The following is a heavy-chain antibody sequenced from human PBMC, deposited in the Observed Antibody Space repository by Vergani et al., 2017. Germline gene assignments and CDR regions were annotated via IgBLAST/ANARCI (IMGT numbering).Heavy chain of an antibody. Sequence: QVKLQESGPGLLKPSQTLSLTCTVSGESIRSGSHYWSWIRQPAGKGPEWIGRIYYSGRTDYNPSLESRVTISVDTSKNTFSLKLNSVTAADTAIYYCARDSAVGGTFDSWGQGTLVSVSS. J-gene: IGHJ4*02. CDR3: ARDSAVGGTFDS. CDR1: GESIRSGSHY. CDR2: IYYSGRT. D-gene: IGHD1-26*01. V-gene: IGHV4-61*02.